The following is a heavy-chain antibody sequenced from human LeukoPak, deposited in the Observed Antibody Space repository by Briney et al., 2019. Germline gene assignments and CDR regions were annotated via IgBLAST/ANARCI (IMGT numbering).Heavy chain of an antibody. CDR3: ARDLSGTYFYGSGTYYYDAFDI. Sequence: GGSLRLSCAASGFTFSSYAMSWVRQAPGKGLEWVANIKRDGSIKHYVDSVEGRFTISRDNAKNSLYLQINSLRVEDTAVYYCARDLSGTYFYGSGTYYYDAFDIWGQGTVVTVSS. J-gene: IGHJ3*02. CDR1: GFTFSSYA. D-gene: IGHD3-10*01. CDR2: IKRDGSIK. V-gene: IGHV3-7*03.